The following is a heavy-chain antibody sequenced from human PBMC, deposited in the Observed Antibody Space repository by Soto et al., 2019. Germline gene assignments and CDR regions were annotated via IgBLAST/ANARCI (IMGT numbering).Heavy chain of an antibody. D-gene: IGHD6-13*01. Sequence: SETLSLTCTVSGGSISSYYWSWIRQPPGKGLEWIGYIYYSGSTNYNPSLKSRVTISVDTSKNQFSLKLSSVTAADTAVYYCARIIFSSSWQRMGAFWFDPWGQGTLVTVSS. CDR2: IYYSGST. V-gene: IGHV4-59*01. J-gene: IGHJ5*02. CDR3: ARIIFSSSWQRMGAFWFDP. CDR1: GGSISSYY.